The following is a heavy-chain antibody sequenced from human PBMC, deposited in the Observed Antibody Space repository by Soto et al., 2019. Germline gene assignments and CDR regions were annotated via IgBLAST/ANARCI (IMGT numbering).Heavy chain of an antibody. Sequence: GGSLRLSYAASGFTFTSYAMSWVRQAPGKGLQWVSSISGGGTTNYADSVQGRFTISRDSSKNSLYLQMDSLRAEDTAVYYCARHAYNFLTFDSWGQGTLVTVSS. CDR1: GFTFTSYA. J-gene: IGHJ4*02. CDR2: ISGGGTT. V-gene: IGHV3-23*01. CDR3: ARHAYNFLTFDS. D-gene: IGHD1-1*01.